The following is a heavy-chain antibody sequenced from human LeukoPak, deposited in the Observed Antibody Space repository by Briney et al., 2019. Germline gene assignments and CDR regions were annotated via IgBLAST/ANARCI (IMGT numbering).Heavy chain of an antibody. CDR3: ARGLREYSSGAEYFQH. CDR1: GFTVSSNY. D-gene: IGHD6-19*01. Sequence: GGSLRLSCAASGFTVSSNYMSWVRQAPGKGLEWVSVIYSGGSTYYADSVKGRFTISRDHSKNTLYPQMNSLRAEDTAVYYCARGLREYSSGAEYFQHWGQGTLVTVSS. J-gene: IGHJ1*01. V-gene: IGHV3-53*01. CDR2: IYSGGST.